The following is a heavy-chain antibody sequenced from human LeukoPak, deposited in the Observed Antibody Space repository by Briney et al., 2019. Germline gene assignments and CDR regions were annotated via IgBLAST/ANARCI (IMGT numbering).Heavy chain of an antibody. Sequence: GASVKVSCKASGGTFSSYAISWVRQAPGQGLEWMGGIIPIFGTANYAQKFQGRVTITADEFTSTAYMELSSLRSEDTAVYYCAREGTRGYSYGYFDYWGQGTLVTVSS. V-gene: IGHV1-69*13. CDR1: GGTFSSYA. CDR2: IIPIFGTA. D-gene: IGHD5-18*01. CDR3: AREGTRGYSYGYFDY. J-gene: IGHJ4*02.